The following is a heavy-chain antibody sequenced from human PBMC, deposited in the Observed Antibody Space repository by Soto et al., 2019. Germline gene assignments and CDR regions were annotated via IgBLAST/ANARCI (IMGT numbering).Heavy chain of an antibody. CDR2: IATTGETT. CDR1: GFTFNTYD. D-gene: IGHD2-15*01. Sequence: EVQLLESGGGLVQPGGSLRLSCAASGFTFNTYDMSWVRQAPGTGLEWVSSIATTGETTFYADSVRGRFTISRDNSKNTLFLEINPLRADNTAIYYCVRDRGGWGHGTLVSVP. J-gene: IGHJ4*01. V-gene: IGHV3-23*01. CDR3: VRDRGG.